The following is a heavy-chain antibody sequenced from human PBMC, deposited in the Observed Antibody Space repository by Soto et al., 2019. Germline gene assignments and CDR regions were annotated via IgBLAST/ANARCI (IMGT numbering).Heavy chain of an antibody. V-gene: IGHV1-69*06. Sequence: SVKVSCKASGGTFSSYAISWVRQAPGQGLEWMGGIIPIFGTANYAQKFQGRVTITADKSTSTAYMELSSLRSEDTAVYYCAQDCSSTSCYSNWGQGTLVNVSS. CDR2: IIPIFGTA. D-gene: IGHD2-2*02. CDR1: GGTFSSYA. J-gene: IGHJ4*02. CDR3: AQDCSSTSCYSN.